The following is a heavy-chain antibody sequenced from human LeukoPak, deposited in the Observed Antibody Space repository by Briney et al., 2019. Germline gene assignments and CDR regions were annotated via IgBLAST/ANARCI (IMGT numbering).Heavy chain of an antibody. CDR1: GGSISSGDYY. Sequence: PSETLSLTCTVSGGSISSGDYYWRWIRQPPGKGLEWIGYIYYSGSTYYNPSLKSRVTISVDTSKNQFSVKLSSVTAADTAVYYCARSGHDAFDVWGQGTMVTVSS. CDR2: IYYSGST. V-gene: IGHV4-30-4*08. CDR3: ARSGHDAFDV. J-gene: IGHJ3*01.